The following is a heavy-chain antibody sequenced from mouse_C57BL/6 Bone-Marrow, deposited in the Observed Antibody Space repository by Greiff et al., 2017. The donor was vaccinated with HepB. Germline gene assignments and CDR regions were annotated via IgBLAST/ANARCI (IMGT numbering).Heavy chain of an antibody. Sequence: QVQLQQPGAELVRPGSSVKLSCKASGYTFTSYWMHWVKQRPIQGLEWIGNIDPSDSETPYNQKLKDKATLTVDKSSSTAYMQLSSQTPEDAAVDYCARARSSGGVYDAMDYWGQGTAVTVSS. D-gene: IGHD3-2*02. J-gene: IGHJ4*01. V-gene: IGHV1-52*01. CDR2: IDPSDSET. CDR1: GYTFTSYW. CDR3: ARARSSGGVYDAMDY.